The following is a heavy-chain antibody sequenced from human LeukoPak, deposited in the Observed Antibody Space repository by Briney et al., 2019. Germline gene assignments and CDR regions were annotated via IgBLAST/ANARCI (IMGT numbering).Heavy chain of an antibody. CDR3: AKGGDYVFDY. CDR1: GGSFSADS. D-gene: IGHD4-17*01. CDR2: IHHSGSI. J-gene: IGHJ4*02. Sequence: SETLSLTCAVDGGSFSADSWGWIRQSPGKGLEWIGEIHHSGSINYNPSLKSRVTISVDTSKNHLSLRLNSVTAADTAVYDCAKGGDYVFDYWGQGTLVTVYS. V-gene: IGHV4-34*01.